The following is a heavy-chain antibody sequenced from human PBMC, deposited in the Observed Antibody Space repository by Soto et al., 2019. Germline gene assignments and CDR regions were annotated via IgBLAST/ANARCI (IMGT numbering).Heavy chain of an antibody. CDR3: ANFWSGYNYFDY. Sequence: ASVKVSCKVSGYTLTELSMHWVRQAPGKGLEWMGGFDPEDGETIYAQKFQGRVTMTEDTSTDTAYMELSSLRSEDTAVYYCANFWSGYNYFDYWGQGTLVTVSS. D-gene: IGHD3-3*01. CDR2: FDPEDGET. V-gene: IGHV1-24*01. CDR1: GYTLTELS. J-gene: IGHJ4*02.